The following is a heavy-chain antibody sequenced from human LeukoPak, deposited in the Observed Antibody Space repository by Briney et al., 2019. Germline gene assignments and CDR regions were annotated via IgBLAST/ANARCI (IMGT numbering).Heavy chain of an antibody. CDR2: IGGSGGST. CDR1: GFTFSRYW. CDR3: AKGRDHSDY. V-gene: IGHV3-23*01. Sequence: GGSLRLSCVGSGFTFSRYWLNWVRQAPGKGLEWVSGIGGSGGSTYYADSVKGRFTISRDNSKNTLYLQMNSLRAEDTAIYYCAKGRDHSDYWGQGTLVTVSS. J-gene: IGHJ4*02.